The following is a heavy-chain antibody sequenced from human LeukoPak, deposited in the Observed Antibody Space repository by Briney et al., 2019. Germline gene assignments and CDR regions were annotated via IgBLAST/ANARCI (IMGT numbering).Heavy chain of an antibody. V-gene: IGHV3-23*01. CDR2: ISGSGGST. D-gene: IGHD3-22*01. CDR1: GFTFSSYA. J-gene: IGHJ3*02. Sequence: QTGGSLRLSCAASGFTFSSYAMSWVRQAPGKGLEWVSAISGSGGSTYYADSVKGRFTISRDNSKNTLYLQMNSLRAEDTAVYYCAKDSEYYYDSTWGAFDIWGQGTMVTVSS. CDR3: AKDSEYYYDSTWGAFDI.